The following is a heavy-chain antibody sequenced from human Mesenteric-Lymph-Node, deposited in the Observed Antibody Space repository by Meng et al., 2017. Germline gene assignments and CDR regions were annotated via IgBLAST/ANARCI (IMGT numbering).Heavy chain of an antibody. Sequence: GESLKISCAASGFTFSSYSMNWVRQAPGKGLEWVSSISSSSSYIYYADSVKGRFTISRDNSKNTLFLQMNSLRAEDTAVYYCARDQTTYHFTGYYYFFWGQGTLVTVSS. CDR3: ARDQTTYHFTGYYYFF. V-gene: IGHV3-21*01. CDR1: GFTFSSYS. CDR2: ISSSSSYI. D-gene: IGHD3-22*01. J-gene: IGHJ4*02.